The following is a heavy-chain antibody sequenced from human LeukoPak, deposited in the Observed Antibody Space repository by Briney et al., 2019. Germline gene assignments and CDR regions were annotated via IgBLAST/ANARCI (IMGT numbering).Heavy chain of an antibody. J-gene: IGHJ3*02. V-gene: IGHV3-53*01. CDR3: AKAYYYGSGSHDAFDI. CDR2: IYSGGTI. CDR1: GFTVSSNY. D-gene: IGHD3-10*01. Sequence: GGSLRLSCAASGFTVSSNYMSWVRQAPGKGLEWVSIIYSGGTIHYVDSVKGRFTISRDNSKNTLDLQMNSLRAEDTAVYYCAKAYYYGSGSHDAFDIWGQGTMVTVSS.